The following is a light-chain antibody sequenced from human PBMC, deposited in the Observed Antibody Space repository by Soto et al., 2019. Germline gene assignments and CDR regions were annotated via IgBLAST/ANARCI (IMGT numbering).Light chain of an antibody. Sequence: QSVLTQPASVSGSPGQSMTLSWTGTSSDVGGYNYVSWYQQHPGKAPKLMIYEVSNRPSGISHRFSGSKSGNTASLTISGLRAEDEADYYCSSYTRQYTPSYVFGTGTKSPS. CDR2: EVS. CDR3: SSYTRQYTPSYV. CDR1: SSDVGGYNY. J-gene: IGLJ1*01. V-gene: IGLV2-14*01.